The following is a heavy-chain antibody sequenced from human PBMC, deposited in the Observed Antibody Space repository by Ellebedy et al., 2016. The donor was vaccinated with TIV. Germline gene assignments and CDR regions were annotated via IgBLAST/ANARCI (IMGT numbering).Heavy chain of an antibody. CDR2: ISYGGSDK. D-gene: IGHD2-2*01. J-gene: IGHJ4*02. Sequence: GESLKISXAASGFTFTTYGMHWVRQAPGKGLEWVAVISYGGSDKYYTDSVKGRFTISRDNSNHTVYLQMNSLRTEDTAVYYCAKGVSHCSSTSCGYYFDYWGQGTLVTVSS. V-gene: IGHV3-30*18. CDR1: GFTFTTYG. CDR3: AKGVSHCSSTSCGYYFDY.